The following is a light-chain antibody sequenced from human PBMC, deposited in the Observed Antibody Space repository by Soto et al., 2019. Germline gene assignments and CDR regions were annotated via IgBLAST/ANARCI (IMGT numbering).Light chain of an antibody. CDR1: RSLVYSDGNTY. Sequence: DVVMTQSPLSLPVTLGQPASISCRSSRSLVYSDGNTYLNWFQQRPGQSPRRLIYKVSNRDSGVPDRFSGSGSGTDFTLKISRVEAEDVGVYYCMQGTRWPAWTFGQGTKVEIK. CDR3: MQGTRWPAWT. CDR2: KVS. V-gene: IGKV2-30*01. J-gene: IGKJ1*01.